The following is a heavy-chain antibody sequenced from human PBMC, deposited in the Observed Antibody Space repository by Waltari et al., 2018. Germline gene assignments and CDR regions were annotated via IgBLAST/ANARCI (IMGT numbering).Heavy chain of an antibody. CDR1: GGSLSSYY. Sequence: QVQLQESGPGLVKPSETLSLTRTVSGGSLSSYYWSWIRQPAGKGLEWIRRIYTSGSTNYNPSLKSRVTMSVDTSKNQFSLKLSSVTAADTAVYYCARSSAFGELLDYWGQGTLVTVSS. CDR3: ARSSAFGELLDY. CDR2: IYTSGST. J-gene: IGHJ4*02. V-gene: IGHV4-4*07. D-gene: IGHD3-10*01.